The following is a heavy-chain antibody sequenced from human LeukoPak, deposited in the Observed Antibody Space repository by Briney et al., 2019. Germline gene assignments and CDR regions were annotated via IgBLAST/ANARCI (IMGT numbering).Heavy chain of an antibody. CDR3: ARGEIFGVVTYPYYYYYGMDV. D-gene: IGHD3-3*01. CDR1: GGSFSGYY. J-gene: IGHJ6*02. CDR2: INHSGST. Sequence: TETLSLTCAVYGGSFSGYYWSWIRQPPGKGLEWIGEINHSGSTNYNPSLKSRVTISVDTSKNQFSLKLSSVTAADTAVYYCARGEIFGVVTYPYYYYYGMDVWGQGTTVTVSS. V-gene: IGHV4-34*01.